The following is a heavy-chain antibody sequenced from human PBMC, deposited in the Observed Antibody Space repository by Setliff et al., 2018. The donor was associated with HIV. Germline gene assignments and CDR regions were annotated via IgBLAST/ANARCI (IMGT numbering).Heavy chain of an antibody. CDR1: GGSITGHY. J-gene: IGHJ4*02. CDR3: ARGGLRLRKSTAPGYFDY. Sequence: PSETLSLTCTVSGGSITGHYWSWIRQPPGKGLEWIGEINHSGSTNYNPSLKSRVTMSVDTSKNQFYLNLDSVTAADTAVYYCARGGLRLRKSTAPGYFDYWGQGTLVTVSS. V-gene: IGHV4-34*10. D-gene: IGHD1-1*01. CDR2: INHSGST.